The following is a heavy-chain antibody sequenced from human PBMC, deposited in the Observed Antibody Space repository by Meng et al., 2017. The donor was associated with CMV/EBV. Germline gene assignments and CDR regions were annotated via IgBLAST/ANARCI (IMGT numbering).Heavy chain of an antibody. V-gene: IGHV4-30-4*08. CDR2: IYYSGST. D-gene: IGHD3-22*01. CDR1: GGSISSGDYY. CDR3: ARAAPDYYDSSGPPDY. J-gene: IGHJ4*02. Sequence: QAPPLGSGPGLVKPSQTLSLTCTVSGGSISSGDYYWSWIRQPPGKGLEWIGYIYYSGSTYYNPSLKSRVTISVDTSKNQFSLKLSSVTAADTAVYYCARAAPDYYDSSGPPDYWGQGTLVTVSS.